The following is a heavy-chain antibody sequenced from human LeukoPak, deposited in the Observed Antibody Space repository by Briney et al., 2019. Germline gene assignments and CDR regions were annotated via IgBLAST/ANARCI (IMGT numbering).Heavy chain of an antibody. CDR1: GGSFSGYY. V-gene: IGHV4-34*01. J-gene: IGHJ4*02. Sequence: SETLSLTCAVYGGSFSGYYWSWIRQPPGKGLEWIGEINHSGSTNYNPSLKSRVTISVDTSKNQFSLKLSSVTAADTAVYYCVRRDEATGFDYWGQGTLVTVSS. CDR3: VRRDEATGFDY. D-gene: IGHD5-12*01. CDR2: INHSGST.